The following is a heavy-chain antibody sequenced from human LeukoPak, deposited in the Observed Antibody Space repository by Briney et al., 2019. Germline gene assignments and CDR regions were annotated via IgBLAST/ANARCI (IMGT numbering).Heavy chain of an antibody. Sequence: GGSLRLPCAASGFTFDDYTMHWVRQAPGKGLEWVSLISWDGGSTYYADSVKGRFTISRDNSKNSLYLQMNSLRTEDTALYYCAKEFIAAAGTYYYYGMDVWGQGTTVTVSS. CDR1: GFTFDDYT. CDR3: AKEFIAAAGTYYYYGMDV. V-gene: IGHV3-43*01. J-gene: IGHJ6*02. CDR2: ISWDGGST. D-gene: IGHD6-13*01.